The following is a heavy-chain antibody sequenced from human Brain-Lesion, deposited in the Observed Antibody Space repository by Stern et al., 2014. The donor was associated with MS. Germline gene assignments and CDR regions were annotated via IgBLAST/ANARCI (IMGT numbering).Heavy chain of an antibody. CDR1: GNSFTHFY. Sequence: VQLVESGAEVKKPGASVRVSCAASGNSFTHFYIHWVRQAPGKGLDWMGWINPNSGGTKFAQKFQGWVTITRDTSMTTAYMEVTSLTSDDTAVYYCARGGRYYADYWGQGTLVTVSS. CDR3: ARGGRYYADY. J-gene: IGHJ4*02. V-gene: IGHV1-2*04. CDR2: INPNSGGT. D-gene: IGHD2-2*01.